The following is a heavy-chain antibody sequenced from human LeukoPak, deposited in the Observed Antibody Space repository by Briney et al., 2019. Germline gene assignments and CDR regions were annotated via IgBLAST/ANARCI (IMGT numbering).Heavy chain of an antibody. V-gene: IGHV4-39*01. CDR2: IYYSGST. Sequence: SETLSLTCTVSGGSISSSSYYWGWIRQPPGKGREWIGSIYYSGSTYYNPSLKSRVTISVDTSKNQFSLKLSSVTAADTAVYYCASPRSSSWYGYWGQGTLVTVSS. D-gene: IGHD6-13*01. CDR3: ASPRSSSWYGY. CDR1: GGSISSSSYY. J-gene: IGHJ4*02.